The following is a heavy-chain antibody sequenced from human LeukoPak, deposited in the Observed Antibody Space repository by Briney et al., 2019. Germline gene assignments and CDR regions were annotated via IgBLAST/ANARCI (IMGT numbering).Heavy chain of an antibody. CDR3: ARGSHVVRGVVLV. CDR1: GGSFSGYY. D-gene: IGHD3-10*01. J-gene: IGHJ4*02. V-gene: IGHV4-34*01. CDR2: INHSGST. Sequence: SETLSLTCAVYGGSFSGYYWSWVRQPPGKGLEWIGEINHSGSTNYNPSLKSRVTISVDTSKNQFSLKLSSVTAADTAVYYCARGSHVVRGVVLVWGQGTWSPSPQ.